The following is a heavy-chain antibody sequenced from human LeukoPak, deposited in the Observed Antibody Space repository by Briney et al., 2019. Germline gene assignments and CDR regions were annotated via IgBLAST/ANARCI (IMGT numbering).Heavy chain of an antibody. CDR2: INPNSGGT. CDR3: TSGSYSLGASGY. V-gene: IGHV1-2*02. D-gene: IGHD1-26*01. Sequence: ASVKVSCKASGYTFTDYYIHWVRQAPGQGLEWMGWINPNSGGTNFAQTFQGSVTMTRDTSISTAYMELSSLRADDTAVYYCTSGSYSLGASGYWGQGTLVTVSS. CDR1: GYTFTDYY. J-gene: IGHJ4*02.